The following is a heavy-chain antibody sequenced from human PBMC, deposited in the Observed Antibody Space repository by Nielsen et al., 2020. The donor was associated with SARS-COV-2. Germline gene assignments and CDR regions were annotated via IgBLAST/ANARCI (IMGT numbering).Heavy chain of an antibody. CDR3: AKGTVLDY. V-gene: IGHV3-11*04. J-gene: IGHJ4*02. CDR1: RFIFSEYY. Sequence: GESLKISCAASRFIFSEYYMGWIRQAPGKGLEWVSYISSSGTTIYYADSVRGRFTISRDNAKNTVYLQMNSLRAEDTAVYYCAKGTVLDYWGQGTLVTVSS. D-gene: IGHD3/OR15-3a*01. CDR2: ISSSGTTI.